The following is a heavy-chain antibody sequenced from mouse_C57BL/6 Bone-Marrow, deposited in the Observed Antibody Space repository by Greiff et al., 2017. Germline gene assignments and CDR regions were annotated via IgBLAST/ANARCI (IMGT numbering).Heavy chain of an antibody. CDR1: GYTFTSYW. CDR2: IHPSDSDT. Sequence: VKLQQPGAELVKPGASVKVSCKASGYTFTSYWMHWVKQRPGQGLEWIGRIHPSDSDTNYTLKFQGKATLTVDKSSSTTYMQLSSLTSEDSWVYYCGMIPGAYWGQGTLVTVSA. J-gene: IGHJ3*01. D-gene: IGHD2-4*01. CDR3: GMIPGAY. V-gene: IGHV1-74*01.